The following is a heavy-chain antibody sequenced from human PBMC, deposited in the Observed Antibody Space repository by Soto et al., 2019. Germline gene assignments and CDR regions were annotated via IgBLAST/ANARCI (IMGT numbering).Heavy chain of an antibody. J-gene: IGHJ6*02. CDR3: ARESYDFWSGYYSGMDV. V-gene: IGHV5-51*01. CDR2: IYPGDSDT. D-gene: IGHD3-3*01. CDR1: GYSFTSYW. Sequence: RGESLKISCKGSGYSFTSYWIGWVRQMPGKGLEWMGIIYPGDSDTRYSPSFQGQVTISADKSISTAYLQWSSLKASDTAMYYCARESYDFWSGYYSGMDVWGQGTTVTVSS.